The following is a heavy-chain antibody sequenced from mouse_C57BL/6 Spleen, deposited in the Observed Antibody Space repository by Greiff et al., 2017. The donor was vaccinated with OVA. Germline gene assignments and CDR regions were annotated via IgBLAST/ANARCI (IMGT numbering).Heavy chain of an antibody. CDR3: ARGGYYYAMDY. Sequence: QVQLQQPGAELVRPGTSVKLSCKASGYTCTSYWMHWVKQRPGQGLEWIGVIDPSDSYTNYNQKFKGKATLTVDTSSSTAYMQLSSLTSEDSAVYYCARGGYYYAMDYWGQGTSVTVSS. V-gene: IGHV1-59*01. CDR2: IDPSDSYT. D-gene: IGHD2-12*01. J-gene: IGHJ4*01. CDR1: GYTCTSYW.